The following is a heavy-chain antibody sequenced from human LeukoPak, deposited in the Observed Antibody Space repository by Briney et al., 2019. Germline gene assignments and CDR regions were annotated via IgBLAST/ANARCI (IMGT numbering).Heavy chain of an antibody. V-gene: IGHV1-46*01. D-gene: IGHD4-17*01. Sequence: ASVKVSCKASGYTFTSYYMHWVRQAPGQGLEWMGIINPSGGSTTYAPKFQGRVTMTRDTSTSTVYMELSSPRSEDTAVYYCARDREGTTVTHFDYWGQGTLVTVSS. CDR1: GYTFTSYY. CDR3: ARDREGTTVTHFDY. CDR2: INPSGGST. J-gene: IGHJ4*02.